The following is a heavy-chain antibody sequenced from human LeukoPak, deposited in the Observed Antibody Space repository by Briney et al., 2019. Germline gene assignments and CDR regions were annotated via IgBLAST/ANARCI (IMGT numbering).Heavy chain of an antibody. V-gene: IGHV5-51*01. CDR1: GYTFTAYW. D-gene: IGHD4-23*01. CDR2: IYPHNSNT. Sequence: VESLKISCKTSGYTFTAYWIGWVRQMPGKGLEWMGIIYPHNSNTRYSPSFEGQVTISADKSISTAYLQWSSLKASDTAMYYCARLVYGGNSESAFDIWGQGTMVTVSS. CDR3: ARLVYGGNSESAFDI. J-gene: IGHJ3*02.